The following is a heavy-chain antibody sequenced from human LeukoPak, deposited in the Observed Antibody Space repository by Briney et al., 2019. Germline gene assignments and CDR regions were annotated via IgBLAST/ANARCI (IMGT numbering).Heavy chain of an antibody. Sequence: GGFLRLSCAASGLIISREFMSWVRQAPGQGLEWDATIYSDGNTVYAESVKGRFTISRDTSKNRLFLHMDSLRVEDTALYYCAKVATTPVWAPDYWGQGTLVTVSS. V-gene: IGHV3-53*01. J-gene: IGHJ4*02. CDR3: AKVATTPVWAPDY. CDR2: IYSDGNT. D-gene: IGHD1-1*01. CDR1: GLIISREF.